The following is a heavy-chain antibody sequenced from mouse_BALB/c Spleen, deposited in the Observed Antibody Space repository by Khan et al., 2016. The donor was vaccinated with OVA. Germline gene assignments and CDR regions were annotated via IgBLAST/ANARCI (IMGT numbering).Heavy chain of an antibody. J-gene: IGHJ2*01. CDR2: ISYSGNT. Sequence: EVQLVETGPGLVKPSQSLSLTCTVTGYSITSDYAWNWIRQFPGNKLEWMGHISYSGNTKYNPSLKSRISITRDTSKNQFFLQLNSMTTEDTATYYCGRSYGGDFDYWGQGTTLTVAS. V-gene: IGHV3-2*02. D-gene: IGHD1-1*02. CDR3: GRSYGGDFDY. CDR1: GYSITSDYA.